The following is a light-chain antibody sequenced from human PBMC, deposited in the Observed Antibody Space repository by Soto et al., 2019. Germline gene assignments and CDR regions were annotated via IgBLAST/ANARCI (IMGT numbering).Light chain of an antibody. CDR2: DAS. J-gene: IGKJ1*01. Sequence: DIQMTQSPPALSASVGDRVTITCRASESVHKWLAWYQQKVGKAPKVLIYDASTLETGVPSRFSGSGSGTEFALTISSLQPNDSATYFCQQYHGSSLTFAQGTKADIK. V-gene: IGKV1-5*01. CDR1: ESVHKW. CDR3: QQYHGSSLT.